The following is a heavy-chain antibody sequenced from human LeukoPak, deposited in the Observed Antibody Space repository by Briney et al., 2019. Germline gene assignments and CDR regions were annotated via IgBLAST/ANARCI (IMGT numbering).Heavy chain of an antibody. D-gene: IGHD4/OR15-4a*01. CDR2: SIPIFGRT. CDR3: ARDVFSRDPHYGGPVHD. CDR1: GGTFSSTV. J-gene: IGHJ4*02. Sequence: SVKVSCKASGGTFSSTVISWLRQAPGQGLEWMVGSIPIFGRTNYAQKFQGRVTITTDESTGTAYMELSSLRSEDTAVYYCARDVFSRDPHYGGPVHDWGQGTLVTVSS. V-gene: IGHV1-69*05.